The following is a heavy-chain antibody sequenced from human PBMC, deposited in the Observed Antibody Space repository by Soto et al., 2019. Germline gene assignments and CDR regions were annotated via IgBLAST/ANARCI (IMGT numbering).Heavy chain of an antibody. CDR2: ISSGSKTI. D-gene: IGHD3-10*01. Sequence: LRLSCAASGFTFSSYSVNWVRQAPGKGLEWVSYISSGSKTIYYADSVKGRFTVSRDNAKNSQYLQMNSLTDEDTAVYYCAREDILGVRSFDYWGRGTLVTVSS. J-gene: IGHJ4*02. CDR3: AREDILGVRSFDY. V-gene: IGHV3-48*02. CDR1: GFTFSSYS.